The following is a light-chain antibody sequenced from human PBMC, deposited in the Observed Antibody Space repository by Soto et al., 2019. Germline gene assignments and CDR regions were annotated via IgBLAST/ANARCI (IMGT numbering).Light chain of an antibody. CDR2: GAS. CDR3: QQYGSSSPMYT. V-gene: IGKV3-20*01. J-gene: IGKJ2*01. Sequence: EIVLTQSPGTLPLSPGERATLSCRASQSVSSSYLAWYQQKPGQAPRLLIYGASSRATGIPDRFSGSGSGTDFTLTISRLEPEDFAVYYCQQYGSSSPMYTFGQGTKLEIK. CDR1: QSVSSSY.